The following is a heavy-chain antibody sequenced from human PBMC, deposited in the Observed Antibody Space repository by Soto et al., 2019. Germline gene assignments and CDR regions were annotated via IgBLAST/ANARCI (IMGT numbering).Heavy chain of an antibody. D-gene: IGHD2-15*01. V-gene: IGHV3-23*01. CDR3: AKAPIVGVEATLDDY. Sequence: EVQLLESGGGLVQPGGSLRLSCAASGFTFSSYAMSWVRQAPGKGLEWVSAISGSGGSTYYADSVKGRFTISRDNSKNTLYLHMNSLRAENTAVYYCAKAPIVGVEATLDDYWGQGTLVTVSS. CDR2: ISGSGGST. CDR1: GFTFSSYA. J-gene: IGHJ4*02.